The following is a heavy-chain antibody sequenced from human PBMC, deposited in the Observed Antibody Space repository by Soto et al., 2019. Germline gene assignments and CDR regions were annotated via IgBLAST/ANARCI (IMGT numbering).Heavy chain of an antibody. J-gene: IGHJ4*02. CDR3: AKDYFDAKGPYFFDY. CDR1: GFTFNNYA. V-gene: IGHV3-23*01. CDR2: IRNSGGFT. D-gene: IGHD1-26*01. Sequence: VQLLESGGGLVQPGGSMRLSCAASGFTFNNYAMNWVRQAPGKGLEWVSAIRNSGGFTYYADSVQGRFTISRDNYKNTLYLHMNSLRAEDTALYYCAKDYFDAKGPYFFDYWGQGTLVTVSS.